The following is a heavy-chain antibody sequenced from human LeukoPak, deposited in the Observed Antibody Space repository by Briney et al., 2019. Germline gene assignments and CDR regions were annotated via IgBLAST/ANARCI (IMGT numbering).Heavy chain of an antibody. J-gene: IGHJ4*02. D-gene: IGHD5-12*01. CDR3: ATDIRGYDSDY. V-gene: IGHV4-30-2*01. CDR1: GGSISSGGYY. CDR2: IYHSGST. Sequence: PSETLSLTCTVSGGSISSGGYYWSWIRQPPGKGLEWIGYIYHSGSTYYNPSLKSRVTISVDRSKNQFSLKLSSVTAADTAVYYCATDIRGYDSDYWGQGTLVTVSS.